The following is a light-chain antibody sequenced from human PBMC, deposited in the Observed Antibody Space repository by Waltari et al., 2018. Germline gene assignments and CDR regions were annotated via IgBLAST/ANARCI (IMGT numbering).Light chain of an antibody. Sequence: DIQMTQSPSSVSASVGDRITITCRASQGLDTWLAWYQQKPGKAPKLLIDATSNLQGGVPSRFSGSGSGTDFTLTIGNLQPEDFATYFCQQSSSFPVTFGQGTRLEIK. CDR3: QQSSSFPVT. V-gene: IGKV1-12*01. CDR1: QGLDTW. CDR2: ATS. J-gene: IGKJ5*01.